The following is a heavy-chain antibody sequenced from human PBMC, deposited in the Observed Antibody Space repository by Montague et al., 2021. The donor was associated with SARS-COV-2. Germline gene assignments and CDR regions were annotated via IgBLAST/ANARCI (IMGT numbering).Heavy chain of an antibody. Sequence: SETLSLTCSVSGSSISTGYYWGWLRQPPGKGLEWIGEIYVSGSTFYNPSLKSRLTISLDTSKNSFSLRLTSMTAADTAIYYCARGLGFDDYWGQGIPVTVSS. CDR3: ARGLGFDDY. V-gene: IGHV4-38-2*02. CDR1: GSSISTGYY. D-gene: IGHD7-27*01. J-gene: IGHJ4*02. CDR2: IYVSGST.